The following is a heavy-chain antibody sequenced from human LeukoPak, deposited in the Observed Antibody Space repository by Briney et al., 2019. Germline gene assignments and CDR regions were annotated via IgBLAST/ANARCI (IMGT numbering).Heavy chain of an antibody. Sequence: GGSLRLSCAASGFTVSNNYISWVRQAPGKGLEWVSAISGSGGSTYYADSVKGRFTISRDNSKNTLYLQMNSLRAEDTAVYYCAKSQGSSGWYNYYYGMDVWGQGTTVTVSS. D-gene: IGHD6-19*01. J-gene: IGHJ6*02. V-gene: IGHV3-23*01. CDR3: AKSQGSSGWYNYYYGMDV. CDR1: GFTVSNNY. CDR2: ISGSGGST.